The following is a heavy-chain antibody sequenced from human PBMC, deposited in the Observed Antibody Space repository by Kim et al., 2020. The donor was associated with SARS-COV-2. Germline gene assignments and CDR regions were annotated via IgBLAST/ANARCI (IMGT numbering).Heavy chain of an antibody. CDR2: INHSGST. Sequence: SETLSLTCAVYGGSFSGYYWSWIRQPPGKGLEWIGEINHSGSTNYNPSLKSRVTISVDTSKNQFSLKLSSVTAADTAVYYCARGTRQWLVRGPYYYYLDVWGKGTPVTVSS. CDR1: GGSFSGYY. D-gene: IGHD6-19*01. CDR3: ARGTRQWLVRGPYYYYLDV. V-gene: IGHV4-34*01. J-gene: IGHJ6*03.